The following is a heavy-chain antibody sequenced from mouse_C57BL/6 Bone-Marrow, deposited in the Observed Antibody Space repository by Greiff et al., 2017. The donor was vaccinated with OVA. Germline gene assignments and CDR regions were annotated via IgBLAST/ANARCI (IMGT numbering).Heavy chain of an antibody. CDR3: TTGAMDY. CDR2: IDPENGDT. Sequence: VQLQQSGAELVRPGASVKLSCTASGFNIKDDYMHWVKQRPEQGLEWIGWIDPENGDTEYASKFQGKATITADTSSNTAYLQLSSLTAEDTAVYYCTTGAMDYWGQGTSVTVSS. CDR1: GFNIKDDY. V-gene: IGHV14-4*01. J-gene: IGHJ4*01.